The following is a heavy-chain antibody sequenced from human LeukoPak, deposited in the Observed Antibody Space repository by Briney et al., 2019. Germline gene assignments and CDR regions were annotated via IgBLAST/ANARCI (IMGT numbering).Heavy chain of an antibody. D-gene: IGHD6-13*01. CDR2: ISGSGGST. J-gene: IGHJ4*02. Sequence: GGSLRLSSAASGFTFSSYAMSWVRQAPGKGLEWVSAISGSGGSTYYADSVKGRFTISRDNSKNTLYLQMNSLRAEDTAVYYCAKDLRSSSFPFDYWGQGTLVTVSS. CDR1: GFTFSSYA. CDR3: AKDLRSSSFPFDY. V-gene: IGHV3-23*01.